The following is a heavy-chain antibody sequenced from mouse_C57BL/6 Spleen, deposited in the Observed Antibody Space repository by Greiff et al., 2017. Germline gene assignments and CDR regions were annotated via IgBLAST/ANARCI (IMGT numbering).Heavy chain of an antibody. CDR1: GFNIKNTY. V-gene: IGHV14-3*01. CDR2: IDPANGNT. Sequence: VQLQQSVAELVRPGASVKLSCTASGFNIKNTYMHWVKQRPEQGLEWIGRIDPANGNTKYAPKFQGKATITADTSSNTSYLQLSSLTSEDTAIYYCAHYYGSSPWDFDYWGQGTTLTVAS. J-gene: IGHJ2*01. D-gene: IGHD1-1*01. CDR3: AHYYGSSPWDFDY.